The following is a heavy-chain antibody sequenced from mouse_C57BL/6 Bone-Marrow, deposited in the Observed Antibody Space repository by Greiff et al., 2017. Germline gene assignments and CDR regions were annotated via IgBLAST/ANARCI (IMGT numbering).Heavy chain of an antibody. CDR2: IDPSDSYT. Sequence: QVQLQQPGAELVMPGASVKLSCKASGYTFTSYWMHWVKQRPGQGLEWIGEIDPSDSYTNYNQKFKGKSTLTVDKSSSTAYMQLRSLTSEDSAVYYCARLMDYWGQGTTLTVSS. V-gene: IGHV1-69*01. J-gene: IGHJ2*01. CDR1: GYTFTSYW. CDR3: ARLMDY. D-gene: IGHD2-3*01.